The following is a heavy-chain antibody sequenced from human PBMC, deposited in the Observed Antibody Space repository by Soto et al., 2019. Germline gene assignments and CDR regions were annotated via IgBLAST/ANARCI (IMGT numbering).Heavy chain of an antibody. CDR3: AKEPYSSSSISFFDY. V-gene: IGHV3-23*01. J-gene: IGHJ4*02. Sequence: GGSLRLSCAASGFTFSSYAMSWVRQAPGKGLEWVSAISGSGGSTYYADSVKGRFTISRDISKNTLFLQMNSLRAEYTALYYCAKEPYSSSSISFFDYWGQGTLVTVSS. CDR1: GFTFSSYA. D-gene: IGHD6-6*01. CDR2: ISGSGGST.